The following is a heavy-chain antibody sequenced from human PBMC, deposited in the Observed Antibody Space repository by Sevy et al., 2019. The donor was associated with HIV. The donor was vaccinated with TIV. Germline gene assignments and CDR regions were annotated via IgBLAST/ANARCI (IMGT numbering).Heavy chain of an antibody. CDR1: GGSISSYY. D-gene: IGHD3-10*01. V-gene: IGHV4-59*01. Sequence: SETLSLTCTVSGGSISSYYWSWIRQPPGKGLEWIGYIYYSGSTNYNPSLKSRVTISVDTSKNQYSLKLSSVTAADTAVYYCARSLQYYYGTGSYFPHYYFDYWGQGTLVTVSS. CDR2: IYYSGST. J-gene: IGHJ4*02. CDR3: ARSLQYYYGTGSYFPHYYFDY.